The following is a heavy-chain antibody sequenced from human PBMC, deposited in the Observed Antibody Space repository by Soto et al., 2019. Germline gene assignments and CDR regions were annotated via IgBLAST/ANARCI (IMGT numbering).Heavy chain of an antibody. V-gene: IGHV3-21*01. Sequence: EVQLVESGGGLVKPGGSLRLSCAASGFTFSSYSMNWVRQAPGKGLEWVSSISSSSSYIYYADSLKGRFTISRDNAKNSLYLQMNSLRAEDTAVYYCASGDYYDSSGSFDYWGQGTLVTVSS. CDR2: ISSSSSYI. D-gene: IGHD3-22*01. J-gene: IGHJ4*02. CDR1: GFTFSSYS. CDR3: ASGDYYDSSGSFDY.